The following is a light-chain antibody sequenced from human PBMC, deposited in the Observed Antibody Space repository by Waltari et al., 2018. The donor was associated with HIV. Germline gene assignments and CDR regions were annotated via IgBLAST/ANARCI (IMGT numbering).Light chain of an antibody. CDR1: AFTKQY. J-gene: IGLJ3*02. CDR3: QSVESSGSRV. V-gene: IGLV3-25*03. Sequence: SYELTQPPSVSASPGQTARITCTGDAFTKQYVYWYQQRPGQAPVLVIYKDKERPSGIPERFSGSSSGTTVTLTISGVQAEDEADYYCQSVESSGSRVFGGGTKLTVL. CDR2: KDK.